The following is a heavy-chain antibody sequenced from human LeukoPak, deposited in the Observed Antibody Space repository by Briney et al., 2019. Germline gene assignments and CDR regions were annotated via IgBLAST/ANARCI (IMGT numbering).Heavy chain of an antibody. Sequence: PGGSLRLSCAASGFTFSSYAMHWVRQAPGKGLEWVADISYDGSNKYYADSVKGRFTISRDSSKNTLYLQMNSLRAEDTAVYYCARGLVGAPAQVDYWGQGTLVTVSS. V-gene: IGHV3-30*04. CDR3: ARGLVGAPAQVDY. CDR2: ISYDGSNK. J-gene: IGHJ4*02. CDR1: GFTFSSYA. D-gene: IGHD1-26*01.